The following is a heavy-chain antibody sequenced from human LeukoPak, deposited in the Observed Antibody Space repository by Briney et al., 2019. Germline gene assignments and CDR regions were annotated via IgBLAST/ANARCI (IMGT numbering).Heavy chain of an antibody. CDR3: AKYSGSGSYYQTPSYGMDV. Sequence: VRSLRPSCAASGLTFSSYAMSWVRQAPGKGLGWVSAISGSGGSTYYADSVKGRFTISRDNSKNTLYLQMNSLRAEDTAVYYCAKYSGSGSYYQTPSYGMDVWGQGTTVTVSS. V-gene: IGHV3-23*01. CDR2: ISGSGGST. D-gene: IGHD3-10*01. J-gene: IGHJ6*02. CDR1: GLTFSSYA.